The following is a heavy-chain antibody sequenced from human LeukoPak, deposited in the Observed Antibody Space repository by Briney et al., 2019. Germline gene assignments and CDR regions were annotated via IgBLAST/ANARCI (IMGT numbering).Heavy chain of an antibody. V-gene: IGHV3-7*05. CDR1: GFTFSTYW. J-gene: IGHJ4*02. D-gene: IGHD6-19*01. CDR3: ARDNAVPGRGYYFDY. CDR2: IRQDGSEK. Sequence: GGSLRLSCAASGFTFSTYWMSWVRQAPGKGLEWVANIRQDGSEKYYVDSVKGRFTISRDNAKNSLYLQMNSLRAEDTAVYYCARDNAVPGRGYYFDYWGQGTLVTVSS.